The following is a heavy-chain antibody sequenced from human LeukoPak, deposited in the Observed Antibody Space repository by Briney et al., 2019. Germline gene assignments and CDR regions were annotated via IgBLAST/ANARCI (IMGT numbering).Heavy chain of an antibody. CDR2: IWYDGSNK. V-gene: IGHV3-33*01. CDR3: ARADGYNENPMDY. CDR1: GFTFSGYG. D-gene: IGHD5-12*01. J-gene: IGHJ4*02. Sequence: GRSLRLSCAASGFTFSGYGMHWVRQAPGKGLEWVAVIWYDGSNKYYADSVKGRFTISRDNSKNTLYLQMNSLRAEDTAVYYCARADGYNENPMDYWGQGTLVTVSS.